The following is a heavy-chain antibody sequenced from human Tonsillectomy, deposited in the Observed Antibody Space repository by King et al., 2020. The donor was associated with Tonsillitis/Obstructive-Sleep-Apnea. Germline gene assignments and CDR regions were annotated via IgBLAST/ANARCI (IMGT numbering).Heavy chain of an antibody. J-gene: IGHJ6*03. CDR2: ISWNSGSI. Sequence: VQLVESGGGLVQPGRSLRLSCAASGFTFDDFAMHWVRQAPGKGLEWVSGISWNSGSIDYADSVKGRFTTSRDNAKNSLYLQMNSLRAEDTALYYCAKDISAPSYYMDVWGKGTTVSVSS. V-gene: IGHV3-9*01. CDR3: AKDISAPSYYMDV. CDR1: GFTFDDFA.